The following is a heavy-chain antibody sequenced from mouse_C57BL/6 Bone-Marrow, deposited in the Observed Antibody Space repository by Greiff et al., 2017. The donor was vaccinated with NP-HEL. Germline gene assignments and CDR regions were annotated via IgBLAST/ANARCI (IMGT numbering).Heavy chain of an antibody. Sequence: VQLQQSGPVLVKPGASVKMSCKASGYTFTDYYMNWVKQSHGKSLEWIGVINPYNGGTSYNQKFKGKATLTVDKSSSTAYMELNSLTSEYSAVYYCARRVITTVVPYAMDYWGQGTSVTVSS. CDR3: ARRVITTVVPYAMDY. CDR2: INPYNGGT. CDR1: GYTFTDYY. J-gene: IGHJ4*01. V-gene: IGHV1-19*01. D-gene: IGHD1-1*01.